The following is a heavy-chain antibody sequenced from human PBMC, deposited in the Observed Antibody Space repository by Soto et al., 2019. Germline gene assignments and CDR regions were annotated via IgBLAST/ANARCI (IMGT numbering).Heavy chain of an antibody. V-gene: IGHV3-49*04. D-gene: IGHD3-22*01. CDR1: GFTFDDYA. Sequence: PGGSLRLSCTTSGFTFDDYAMSFVRQAPGKGLEWVGLIKSKAYCGTTEYAASVKGRFTIPRDGSKSIAYLQMNSLKTDDTAVYYCTTTAGINMIVVEDTLEYWGQGTMVTVSS. CDR3: TTTAGINMIVVEDTLEY. CDR2: IKSKAYCGTT. J-gene: IGHJ4*02.